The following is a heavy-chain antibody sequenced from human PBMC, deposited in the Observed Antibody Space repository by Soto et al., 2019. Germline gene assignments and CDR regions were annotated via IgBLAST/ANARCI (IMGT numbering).Heavy chain of an antibody. CDR1: GGTFSSYA. Sequence: SVKLSCKASGGTFSSYAISWVRQAPGQGLEWMGGIIPIFGTANYAQKFQGRVTITADESTSTAYMELSSLRSEDTAVYYCATQDIVVVVAAEHAFDIWGQGTMVTVSS. CDR3: ATQDIVVVVAAEHAFDI. V-gene: IGHV1-69*13. J-gene: IGHJ3*02. D-gene: IGHD2-15*01. CDR2: IIPIFGTA.